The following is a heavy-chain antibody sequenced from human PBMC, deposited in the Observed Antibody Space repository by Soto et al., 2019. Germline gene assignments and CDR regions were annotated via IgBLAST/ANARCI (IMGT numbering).Heavy chain of an antibody. V-gene: IGHV3-30*18. CDR3: AKDGGSGIYYLLDC. Sequence: QVQLVESGGGVVQPGRSLRLSCAASGFTFSSYGMHWVRQAPGKGLEWVAVISYDGSNKYYADSVKGRFTISRDNSKNTLYLQMNSLRVEDTAVYFTAKDGGSGIYYLLDCWGQGTLVTVSS. CDR2: ISYDGSNK. J-gene: IGHJ4*02. CDR1: GFTFSSYG. D-gene: IGHD3-10*01.